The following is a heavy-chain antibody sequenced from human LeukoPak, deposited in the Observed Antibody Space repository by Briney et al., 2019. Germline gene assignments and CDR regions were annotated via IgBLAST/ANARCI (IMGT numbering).Heavy chain of an antibody. CDR3: AKGQGIGSYNFDY. V-gene: IGHV3-23*01. J-gene: IGHJ4*02. D-gene: IGHD1-26*01. CDR1: GFIFSSSV. Sequence: GGSLRLSCAASGFIFSSSVMTWVRQAPGKGLEWVSLISGSEDSTYYADSVKGRFTISRDISKNTLYLQMNTVRADDTAVYYCAKGQGIGSYNFDYWGQGSLVTVSS. CDR2: ISGSEDST.